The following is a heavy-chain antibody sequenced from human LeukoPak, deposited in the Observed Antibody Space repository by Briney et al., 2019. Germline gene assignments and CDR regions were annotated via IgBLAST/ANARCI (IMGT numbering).Heavy chain of an antibody. J-gene: IGHJ3*02. CDR1: GGPINSYS. D-gene: IGHD7-27*01. CDR3: ARGNMGIGIDAFDI. CDR2: IYTSGTI. Sequence: SETLSLTCTVSGGPINSYSWSWIRQPAGKGLEWLGRIYTSGTINHNPSLKSRVTISVDRSRNQLSLKLSSVTAADTAVYYCARGNMGIGIDAFDIWGQGTMVTVSS. V-gene: IGHV4-4*07.